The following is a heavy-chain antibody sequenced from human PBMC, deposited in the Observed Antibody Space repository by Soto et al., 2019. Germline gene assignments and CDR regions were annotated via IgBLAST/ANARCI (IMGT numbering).Heavy chain of an antibody. D-gene: IGHD1-1*01. CDR2: IHHSGRT. CDR3: ARDGRGRYNLGY. Sequence: QVQLQESGPGLVKPSGTLSLTCAVSGSSISNDDWWSWVRQAPGKGLEWIGEIHHSGRTHYNPSLKSQVSMSLDKSNNQVSLNVNSVTAADTAVYYCARDGRGRYNLGYWGQGTLVIVSS. J-gene: IGHJ4*02. CDR1: GSSISNDDW. V-gene: IGHV4-4*02.